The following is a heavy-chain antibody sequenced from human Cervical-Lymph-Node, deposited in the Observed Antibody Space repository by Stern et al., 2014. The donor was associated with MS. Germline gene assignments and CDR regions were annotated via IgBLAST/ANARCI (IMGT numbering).Heavy chain of an antibody. J-gene: IGHJ4*02. CDR3: ATAKIVATSQSGYSSGWAQYYFDY. Sequence: VHLVESGAEVKKPGASVKVSCKVSGYTLTELSMHWVRQAPGKGLEWMGGFDPEDGETIYAQKFQGRVTMTEDTSTDTAYMELSSLRSEDTAVYYCATAKIVATSQSGYSSGWAQYYFDYWGQGTLVTVSS. V-gene: IGHV1-24*01. CDR2: FDPEDGET. CDR1: GYTLTELS. D-gene: IGHD6-19*01.